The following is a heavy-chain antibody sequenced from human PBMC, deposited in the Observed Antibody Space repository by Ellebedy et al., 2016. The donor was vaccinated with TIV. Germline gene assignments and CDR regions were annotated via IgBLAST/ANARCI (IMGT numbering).Heavy chain of an antibody. Sequence: PGGSLRLSCAASGFTFSSHWMSWVRQAPGKGLEWVANIRQDGSEKQNVDSVKGRFTISRDNAQNSLYLQMNSLRAEDTAVYYCAKTSRSESGITWGQGTLVTVSS. D-gene: IGHD1-7*01. CDR2: IRQDGSEK. CDR3: AKTSRSESGIT. J-gene: IGHJ4*02. CDR1: GFTFSSHW. V-gene: IGHV3-7*01.